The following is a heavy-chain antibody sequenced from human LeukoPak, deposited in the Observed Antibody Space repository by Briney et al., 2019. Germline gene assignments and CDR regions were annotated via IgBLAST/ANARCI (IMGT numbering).Heavy chain of an antibody. D-gene: IGHD1-26*01. Sequence: PGGSLRLSCAVSGFSVSSNYISWVRQAPGTGLKWLSVIYASGNSYYDDSVRGRFSVSRDDSKSTVYLQMSTLRVEDTGVYYCAREVGSWGQGTQVTVSS. V-gene: IGHV3-66*01. CDR1: GFSVSSNY. J-gene: IGHJ5*02. CDR3: AREVGS. CDR2: IYASGNS.